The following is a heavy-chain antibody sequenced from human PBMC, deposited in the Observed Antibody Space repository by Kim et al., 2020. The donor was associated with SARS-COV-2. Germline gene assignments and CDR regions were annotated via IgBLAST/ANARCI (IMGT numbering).Heavy chain of an antibody. V-gene: IGHV1-69*13. Sequence: SVKVSCKASGGSLSNYAISWVRQVPGQGLQWMGEVVPFLGTTIYAQMFEGRVMITAVEAAATVYMELSSLRSDDTAVYYCVRDIVAVSPKNAFSIWGQGTLITVSS. CDR2: VVPFLGTT. D-gene: IGHD2-15*01. J-gene: IGHJ3*02. CDR3: VRDIVAVSPKNAFSI. CDR1: GGSLSNYA.